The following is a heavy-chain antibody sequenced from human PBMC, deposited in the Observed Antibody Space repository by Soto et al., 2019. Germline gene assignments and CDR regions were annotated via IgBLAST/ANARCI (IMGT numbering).Heavy chain of an antibody. V-gene: IGHV3-33*01. D-gene: IGHD6-13*01. CDR1: GFTFSSYG. CDR3: ARVGIAAAGTPYYYGMDV. Sequence: GGSLRLSCAASGFTFSSYGMHWVRQAPGKGLEWVAVIWYDGSNKYYADSVKGRFTISRDNSKNTLYLQMSSLRAEDTAVYYCARVGIAAAGTPYYYGMDVWGQGTKVTVPS. J-gene: IGHJ6*02. CDR2: IWYDGSNK.